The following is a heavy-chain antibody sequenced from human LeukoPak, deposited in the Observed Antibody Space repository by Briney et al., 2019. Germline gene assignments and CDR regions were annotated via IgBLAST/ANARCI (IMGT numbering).Heavy chain of an antibody. CDR2: INPNSGGT. V-gene: IGHV1-2*06. CDR3: ARVPPGEQWLVRGNWFDP. D-gene: IGHD6-19*01. Sequence: ASVKVSCKASRCTFTGYFMHWVRQAPGQGLEWMGRINPNSGGTNYEQKSQGRVTMIRDTSNSTAYMQLSRLRSDVTAVYYCARVPPGEQWLVRGNWFDPWGRGTLVTVSS. CDR1: RCTFTGYF. J-gene: IGHJ5*02.